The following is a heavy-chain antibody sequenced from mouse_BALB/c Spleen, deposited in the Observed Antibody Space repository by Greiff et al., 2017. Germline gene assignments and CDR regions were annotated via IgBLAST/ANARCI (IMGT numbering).Heavy chain of an antibody. D-gene: IGHD1-1*01. CDR1: GYTFTSYW. Sequence: QVQLKQSGAELAKPGASVKMSCKASGYTFTSYWMHWVKQRPGQGLEWIGYINPSTGYTEYNQKFKDKATLTADKSSSTAYMQLSSLTSEDYAVYYCARLGSSYDYYAMDYWGQGTSVTVSS. CDR3: ARLGSSYDYYAMDY. J-gene: IGHJ4*01. V-gene: IGHV1-7*01. CDR2: INPSTGYT.